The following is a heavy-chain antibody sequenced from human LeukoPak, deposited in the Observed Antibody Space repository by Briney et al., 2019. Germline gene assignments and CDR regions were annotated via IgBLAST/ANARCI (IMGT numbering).Heavy chain of an antibody. Sequence: GGSLRLSCAASGFTFSSNYMSWVRQAPGKGLEWVSVIYSGGSTYYADSVKGRFTISRDNSKNTLYLQMNNLRAEDTAVYYCARGDFWSGYYTYWGQGTLVTVYS. CDR2: IYSGGST. V-gene: IGHV3-66*02. J-gene: IGHJ4*02. CDR3: ARGDFWSGYYTY. D-gene: IGHD3-3*01. CDR1: GFTFSSNY.